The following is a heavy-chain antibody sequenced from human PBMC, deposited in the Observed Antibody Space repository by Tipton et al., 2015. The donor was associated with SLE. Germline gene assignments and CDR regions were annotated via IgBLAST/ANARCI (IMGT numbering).Heavy chain of an antibody. J-gene: IGHJ6*03. CDR1: GGSISSYY. D-gene: IGHD3-3*01. CDR2: IYYSGST. Sequence: TLSLTCTASGGSISSYYWSWIRQPPGKGLEWIGYIYYSGSTNYNPSLKSRVTISVDTSKNQFSLKLSSVTAADTAVYYCARLGYDFWSGYYYYMDVWGKGTTVTVSS. V-gene: IGHV4-59*01. CDR3: ARLGYDFWSGYYYYMDV.